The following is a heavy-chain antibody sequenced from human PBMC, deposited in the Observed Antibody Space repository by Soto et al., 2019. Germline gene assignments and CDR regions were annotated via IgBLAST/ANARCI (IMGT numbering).Heavy chain of an antibody. CDR3: AKTSTYDYCWRDYRYFFDS. Sequence: SGGSLRLSCAASGFPFNTHSMTWVRHAPGRGLGSVSGISGCGDRTQYAYVVKGRFTISRDNSRNPVDLHVTGLGAEDTAIYYCAKTSTYDYCWRDYRYFFDSWGQGTVVTVSS. J-gene: IGHJ4*02. V-gene: IGHV3-23*01. CDR2: ISGCGDRT. D-gene: IGHD3-16*02. CDR1: GFPFNTHS.